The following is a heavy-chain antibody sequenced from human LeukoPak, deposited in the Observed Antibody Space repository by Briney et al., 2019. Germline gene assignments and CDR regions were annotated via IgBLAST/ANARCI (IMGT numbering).Heavy chain of an antibody. CDR1: GFTFDDYA. J-gene: IGHJ4*02. V-gene: IGHV3-9*01. CDR2: ISWNSGSI. CDR3: AKDILLDY. Sequence: PGGSLRLSCAASGFTFDDYAMHWVRQAPGKGLEWVSGISWNSGSIGYADSVKGRFTISRDNAKNSLYLQMNSLRAEDTALYYCAKDILLDYWGQGTLVTVSS.